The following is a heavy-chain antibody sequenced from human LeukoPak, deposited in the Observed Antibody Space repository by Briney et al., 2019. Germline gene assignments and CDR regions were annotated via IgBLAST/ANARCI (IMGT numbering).Heavy chain of an antibody. CDR2: FDPEDGET. CDR1: GYTLTELS. V-gene: IGHV1-24*01. CDR3: ARDSEWLLLSGLDY. J-gene: IGHJ4*02. D-gene: IGHD3-22*01. Sequence: ASVKVSCKVSGYTLTELSMHWVRQAPGKGLEWMGGFDPEDGETIYAQNLQGRVTMTTDTSTSTAYMELRSLTFDDTAVYYCARDSEWLLLSGLDYWGQGTLVTVSS.